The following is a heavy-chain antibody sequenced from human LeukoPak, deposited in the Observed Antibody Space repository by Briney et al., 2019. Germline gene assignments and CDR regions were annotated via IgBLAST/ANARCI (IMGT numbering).Heavy chain of an antibody. CDR1: GGTFSSYA. CDR2: IIPIFGTA. CDR3: ARGWEGYSYAY. V-gene: IGHV1-69*01. D-gene: IGHD5-18*01. Sequence: SLKVSSKASGGTFSSYAISWVRQAPGQGLEWMGGIIPIFGTANYAQKLQGRVTITADESTSTAYMELSSLRSEDTAVYYCARGWEGYSYAYWGQGTLVTVSS. J-gene: IGHJ4*02.